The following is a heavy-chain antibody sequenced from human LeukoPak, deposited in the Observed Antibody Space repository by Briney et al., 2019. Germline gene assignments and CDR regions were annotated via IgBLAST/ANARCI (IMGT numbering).Heavy chain of an antibody. CDR3: ARWTTVTTLWYFDY. V-gene: IGHV3-48*03. CDR1: GFTFSSYE. J-gene: IGHJ4*02. D-gene: IGHD4-17*01. Sequence: GGSLRLSCAASGFTFSSYEMNWVRQAPGKGLEWVSYISSSGSTIYYADSVKGRFTISRDNAKNSLYLQMNSLRAEDTAVYYCARWTTVTTLWYFDYWGQGTPVTVSS. CDR2: ISSSGSTI.